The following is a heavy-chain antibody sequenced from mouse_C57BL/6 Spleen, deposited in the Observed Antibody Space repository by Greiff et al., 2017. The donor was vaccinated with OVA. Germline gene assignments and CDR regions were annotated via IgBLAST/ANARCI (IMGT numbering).Heavy chain of an antibody. Sequence: QVQLQQSGAELARPGASVKMSCKASGYTFTSYTMHWVKQRPGQGLEWIGYINPSSGYTKYNQKFKDKATLTADKSSSTAYMQLSSLTSEDSAVDYCALYDYDVGFAYWGQGTLVTVSA. J-gene: IGHJ3*01. D-gene: IGHD2-4*01. CDR2: INPSSGYT. V-gene: IGHV1-4*01. CDR1: GYTFTSYT. CDR3: ALYDYDVGFAY.